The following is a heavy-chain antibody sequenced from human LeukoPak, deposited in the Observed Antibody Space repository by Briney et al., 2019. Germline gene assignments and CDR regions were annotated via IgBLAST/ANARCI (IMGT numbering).Heavy chain of an antibody. CDR1: GGSFSGYY. CDR2: IYYSGST. CDR3: ARSMYYYDSSGPLGPPFDY. D-gene: IGHD3-22*01. V-gene: IGHV4-59*01. J-gene: IGHJ4*02. Sequence: SETLSLTCAVYGGSFSGYYWSWIRQPPGKGLEWIGYIYYSGSTNYNPSLKSRVTISVDTSKNQFSLKLSSVTAADTAVYYCARSMYYYDSSGPLGPPFDYWGQGTLVTVSS.